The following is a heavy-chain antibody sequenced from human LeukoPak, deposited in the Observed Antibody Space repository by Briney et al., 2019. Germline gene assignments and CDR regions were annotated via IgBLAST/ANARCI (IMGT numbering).Heavy chain of an antibody. CDR2: INHSGST. V-gene: IGHV4-34*01. CDR1: GGSISSYY. CDR3: ARHKLATWFDP. Sequence: SETLSLTCTVSGGSISSYYWSWIRQPPGKGLEWIGEINHSGSTNYNPSLKSRVTISVDTSKNQFSLKLSSVTAADTAVYYCARHKLATWFDPWGQGTLVTVSS. J-gene: IGHJ5*02. D-gene: IGHD1-26*01.